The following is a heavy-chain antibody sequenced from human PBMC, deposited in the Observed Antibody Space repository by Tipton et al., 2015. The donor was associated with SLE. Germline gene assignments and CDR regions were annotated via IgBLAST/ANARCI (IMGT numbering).Heavy chain of an antibody. CDR1: GGSISSYY. J-gene: IGHJ4*02. CDR3: ARRLRFFYYFDY. V-gene: IGHV4-59*12. D-gene: IGHD3-3*01. CDR2: IYYSGST. Sequence: TLSLTCTVSGGSISSYYWSWIRQPPGKGLEWIGYIYYSGSTNYNPSLKSRVTISVDTSKNRFSLKLSSVTAADTAVYYCARRLRFFYYFDYWGQGTLVTVSS.